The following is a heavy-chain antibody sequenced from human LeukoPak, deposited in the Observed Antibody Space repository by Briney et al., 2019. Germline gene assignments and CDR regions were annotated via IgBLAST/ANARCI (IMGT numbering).Heavy chain of an antibody. CDR3: ASLRDN. J-gene: IGHJ4*02. CDR1: QRIFSTSA. CDR2: IIPIFGTA. V-gene: IGHV1-69*13. Sequence: GASVKVSCTPAQRIFSTSAVSWVRQSPGQGLEWMGGIIPIFGTANYAQKFQGRVTITADEATSTAYMELSSLRSEDAAEYCCASLRDNWGQGTLVTVSS.